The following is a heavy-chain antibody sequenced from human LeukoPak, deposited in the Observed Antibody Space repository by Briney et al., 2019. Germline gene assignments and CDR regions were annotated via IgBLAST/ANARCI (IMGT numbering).Heavy chain of an antibody. J-gene: IGHJ4*02. D-gene: IGHD5-24*01. CDR2: IYSGGTT. Sequence: AGGSLRLSCAASGLTVNSNYMNWVRQAPGKGLQWVPDIYSGGTTYYADSVKGRFTITRDNSKNTLYLQMNSLRAEDTAVYYCARALLVRNGYNYSPNYFDYWGQGTLVTVSS. CDR3: ARALLVRNGYNYSPNYFDY. CDR1: GLTVNSNY. V-gene: IGHV3-53*01.